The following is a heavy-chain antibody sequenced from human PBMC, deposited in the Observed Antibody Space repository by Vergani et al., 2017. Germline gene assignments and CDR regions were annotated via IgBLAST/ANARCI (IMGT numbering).Heavy chain of an antibody. J-gene: IGHJ4*02. V-gene: IGHV1-69*08. CDR3: ARDKLYGYSGYDWNY. Sequence: QVQLVQSGAEVKKPGSSVKVSCKASGGTFSSYTISWVRQAPGQGLEWMGRIIPILGIANYAQKFQGRVTITADKSTSTAYMELSSLRSEDTAVYYRARDKLYGYSGYDWNYWGQGTLVTVSS. CDR1: GGTFSSYT. D-gene: IGHD5-12*01. CDR2: IIPILGIA.